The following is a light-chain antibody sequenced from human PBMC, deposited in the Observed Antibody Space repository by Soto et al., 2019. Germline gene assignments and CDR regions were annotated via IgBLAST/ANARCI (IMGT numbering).Light chain of an antibody. J-gene: IGKJ4*01. V-gene: IGKV1-5*01. CDR2: DAS. Sequence: DIQMTQSPYTLSASVGDRVTITCRASQSISSWLAWYQQRPGKSPKLLIYDASSLESGVPSRFSGSGSGTEFTLTIKSLQSDDFAVYYCQQYNHYPFTFGGGTKVEIK. CDR3: QQYNHYPFT. CDR1: QSISSW.